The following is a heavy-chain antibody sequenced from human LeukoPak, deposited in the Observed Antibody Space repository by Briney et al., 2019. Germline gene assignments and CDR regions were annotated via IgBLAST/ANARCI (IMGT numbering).Heavy chain of an antibody. V-gene: IGHV4-59*01. D-gene: IGHD2-21*02. Sequence: SETLSLTCTVSGGSISSYYWSWIRQPPGKGLEWIGYIYYSGSTNYNPSLKSRVTISVDTSKNQFSLKLSSVTAADTAVYYCARAVTAGYYYYHMDVWGKGTTVTISS. CDR2: IYYSGST. J-gene: IGHJ6*03. CDR1: GGSISSYY. CDR3: ARAVTAGYYYYHMDV.